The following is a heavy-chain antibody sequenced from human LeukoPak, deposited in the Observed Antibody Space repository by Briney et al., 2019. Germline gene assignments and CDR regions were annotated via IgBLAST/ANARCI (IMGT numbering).Heavy chain of an antibody. CDR1: GYTFTSYD. Sequence: ASVKVSCKASGYTFTSYDINWVRQATGQGLEWMGWMNPNSGNTGYAQKFQGRVTMTRNTSISTAYMELSSLRSEDTAVYYCARGGYYDYVWGSYRYAYYFDYWGQGTLATVSS. D-gene: IGHD3-16*02. V-gene: IGHV1-8*01. CDR2: MNPNSGNT. J-gene: IGHJ4*02. CDR3: ARGGYYDYVWGSYRYAYYFDY.